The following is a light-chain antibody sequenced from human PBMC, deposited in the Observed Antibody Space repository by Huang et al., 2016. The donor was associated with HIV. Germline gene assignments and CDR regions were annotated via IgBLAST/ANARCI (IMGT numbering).Light chain of an antibody. CDR2: AAS. J-gene: IGKJ1*01. Sequence: EIVLTQSPGTLSLSPGERATLSCRASQSISAAYLAWYQQKPGQAPRLLIYAASSTATGIPDRFSGSGSGTDFTLTIYRLEPEDFAVYFCQQYAGSPWTFGQGTKVEIK. CDR1: QSISAAY. V-gene: IGKV3-20*01. CDR3: QQYAGSPWT.